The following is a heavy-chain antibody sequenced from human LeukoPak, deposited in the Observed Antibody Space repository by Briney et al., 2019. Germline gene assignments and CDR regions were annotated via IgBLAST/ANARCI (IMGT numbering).Heavy chain of an antibody. V-gene: IGHV3-43*01. CDR3: ARVNVAYASSSSVNLDY. CDR2: ISWDGFTT. Sequence: GGSLRLSCAASGFTFHDYSMHWARQAPGRGLEWVSLISWDGFTTYYADSMKGRFTISRDNRRKSLYLEMSSLTAGDTALYYCARVNVAYASSSSVNLDYWGQGVLVTVSS. CDR1: GFTFHDYS. J-gene: IGHJ4*02. D-gene: IGHD6-6*01.